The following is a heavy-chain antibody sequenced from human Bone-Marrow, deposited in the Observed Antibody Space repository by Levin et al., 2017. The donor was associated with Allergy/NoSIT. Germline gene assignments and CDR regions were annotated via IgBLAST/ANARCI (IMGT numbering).Heavy chain of an antibody. CDR1: GLTASSNA. CDR3: DRDHYYGSDFYGMDV. J-gene: IGHJ6*02. V-gene: IGHV3-53*01. D-gene: IGHD3-10*01. Sequence: GGSLRLSCAVSGLTASSNAMAWVRQAPGGGLAWVAVIYRSGATHYTDSVRGRFTISRDDFTNSVSLQMTNLRAEDTALYYCDRDHYYGSDFYGMDVWGQGTTVIVSS. CDR2: IYRSGAT.